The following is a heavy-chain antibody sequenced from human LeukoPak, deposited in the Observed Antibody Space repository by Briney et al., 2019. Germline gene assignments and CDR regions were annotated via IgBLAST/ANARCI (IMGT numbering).Heavy chain of an antibody. V-gene: IGHV4-39*01. D-gene: IGHD3-10*01. Sequence: SETLSLTCSVSGGSIRSSIYYWGWIRQPPGKGLEWIGSSYHSGTTYYNPSLKSRVTISEDTSKNQLSLKVTSVSAADTAVYYCASMGYYGSGPSGYWGQGTLVTVSS. CDR3: ASMGYYGSGPSGY. CDR1: GGSIRSSIYY. CDR2: SYHSGTT. J-gene: IGHJ4*02.